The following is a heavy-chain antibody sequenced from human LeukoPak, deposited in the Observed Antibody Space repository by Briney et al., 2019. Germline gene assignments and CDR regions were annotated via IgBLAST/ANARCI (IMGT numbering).Heavy chain of an antibody. J-gene: IGHJ4*02. CDR1: GYTFTSYG. Sequence: ASVKVSCKASGYTFTSYGISWVRQAPGQGLEWMGWISAYNGNTNYAQKLQGRVTMTTDTSTSTAYMELRSLRSDDTAVYYCARDYPHFDTGRGYCSSTSCYSGFDYWGQGTLVTVSS. V-gene: IGHV1-18*01. CDR2: ISAYNGNT. D-gene: IGHD2-2*02. CDR3: ARDYPHFDTGRGYCSSTSCYSGFDY.